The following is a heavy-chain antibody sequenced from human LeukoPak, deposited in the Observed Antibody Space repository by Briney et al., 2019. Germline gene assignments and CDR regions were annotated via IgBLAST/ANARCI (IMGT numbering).Heavy chain of an antibody. J-gene: IGHJ3*02. V-gene: IGHV1-69*04. CDR1: GGTFSSYA. D-gene: IGHD6-6*01. CDR3: AKDQYSTPSLGAFDI. Sequence: SVKVSCKASGGTFSSYAISWVRQAPGQGLEWMGRIIPILGIANYAQKFQGRVTITADKSTSTAYMELSSLRSEDTAVYYCAKDQYSTPSLGAFDIWGQGTMVTVSS. CDR2: IIPILGIA.